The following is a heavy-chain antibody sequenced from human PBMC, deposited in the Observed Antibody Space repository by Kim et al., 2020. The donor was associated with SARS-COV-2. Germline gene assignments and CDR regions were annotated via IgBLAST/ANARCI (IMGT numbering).Heavy chain of an antibody. CDR1: GFTFSSYA. D-gene: IGHD3-3*01. J-gene: IGHJ6*02. Sequence: GGSLRLSCAASGFTFSSYAMSWVRQAPGKGLEWVSAISGSGGSTYYADSVKGRFTISRDNSKNTLYLQMNSLRAEDTAVYYCAKGGYDFWSGRRSNYYYYGMDVWGQGTTVTVSS. CDR2: ISGSGGST. V-gene: IGHV3-23*01. CDR3: AKGGYDFWSGRRSNYYYYGMDV.